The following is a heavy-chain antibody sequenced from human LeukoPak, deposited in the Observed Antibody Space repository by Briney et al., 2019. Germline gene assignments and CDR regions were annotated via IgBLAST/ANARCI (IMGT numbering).Heavy chain of an antibody. Sequence: ASVKVSCKASGYTFTSYYMHWVRQAPGQGLEWMGIINPSGGSTNYAQTLQGRVTMTRDTSTSTVYMELSSLRSEDTAVYYCARGRCSGGTCFDFWGQGTPVGGSS. CDR2: INPSGGST. CDR3: ARGRCSGGTCFDF. J-gene: IGHJ4*02. V-gene: IGHV1-46*01. D-gene: IGHD2-15*01. CDR1: GYTFTSYY.